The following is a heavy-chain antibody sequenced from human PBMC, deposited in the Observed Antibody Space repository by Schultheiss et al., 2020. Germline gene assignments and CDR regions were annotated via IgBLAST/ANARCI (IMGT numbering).Heavy chain of an antibody. CDR2: IYSGGST. V-gene: IGHV3-53*01. D-gene: IGHD1/OR15-1a*01. J-gene: IGHJ4*02. CDR3: ARDNKGYFDY. CDR1: GFTFSNAW. Sequence: GGSLRLSCAASGFTFSNAWMNWVRQAPGKGLEWVSVIYSGGSTYYADSVKGRFTISRDNSKNTLYLQMNSLRAEDTAVYYCARDNKGYFDYWGQGTLVTVSS.